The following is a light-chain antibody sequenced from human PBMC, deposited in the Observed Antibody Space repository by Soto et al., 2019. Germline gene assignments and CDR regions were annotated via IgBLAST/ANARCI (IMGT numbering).Light chain of an antibody. CDR1: QSISSW. CDR3: QQYNSYWT. Sequence: DIQMTQSTSTLSASVGDRVTITCRASQSISSWLAWYQQKPGKAPKLLIYKASSLESGVPSRVSGSGSGTEFSLTISSLQPDDFATYYCQQYNSYWTFGQGTKVEIK. V-gene: IGKV1-5*03. J-gene: IGKJ1*01. CDR2: KAS.